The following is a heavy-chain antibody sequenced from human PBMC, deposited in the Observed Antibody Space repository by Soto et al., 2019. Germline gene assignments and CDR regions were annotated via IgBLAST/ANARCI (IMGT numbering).Heavy chain of an antibody. CDR3: ASGPLEYRNSSPFDY. CDR2: IIPIFGTA. Sequence: QVQLVQSGAEVKKPGSSVKVSCKASGGTFSSYAISWVRQAPGQRLEWMGGIIPIFGTANYAQKFKGRVTITADEYTSTGYREVSSLRSDNTAVYYCASGPLEYRNSSPFDYWGQGTLVTVSS. CDR1: GGTFSSYA. D-gene: IGHD6-6*01. J-gene: IGHJ4*02. V-gene: IGHV1-69*01.